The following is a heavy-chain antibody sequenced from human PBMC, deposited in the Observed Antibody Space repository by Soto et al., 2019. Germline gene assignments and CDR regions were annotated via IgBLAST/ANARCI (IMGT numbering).Heavy chain of an antibody. CDR2: FYFSKHT. Sequence: SETLSLTCTVSGASINSGGYYWSWLRQLPGQGLEWIIYFYFSKHTYYNPALERLVTLSYDSSQKHFSLKLSSVTAADAVNYCGASGNAWDVLFAYWGQGTLVTVSS. J-gene: IGHJ4*02. V-gene: IGHV4-31*01. CDR1: GASINSGGYY. D-gene: IGHD1-1*01. CDR3: ASGNAWDVLFAY.